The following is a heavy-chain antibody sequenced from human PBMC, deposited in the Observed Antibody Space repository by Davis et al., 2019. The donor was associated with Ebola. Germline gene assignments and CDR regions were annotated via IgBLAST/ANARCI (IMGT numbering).Heavy chain of an antibody. J-gene: IGHJ4*02. V-gene: IGHV1-2*06. D-gene: IGHD1-1*01. Sequence: ASVKVSCKASGYTFIGYYMHWVRQAPGQGLEWMGRINPNSGGTNYAQKFQGRVTMTTDTSTSTAYMEVGILRSDDTAVYYCARAQFPTTSDHWGQGTLVTVSS. CDR3: ARAQFPTTSDH. CDR2: INPNSGGT. CDR1: GYTFIGYY.